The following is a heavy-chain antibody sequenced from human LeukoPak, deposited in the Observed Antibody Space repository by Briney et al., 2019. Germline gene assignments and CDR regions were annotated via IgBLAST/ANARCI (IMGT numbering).Heavy chain of an antibody. CDR1: GFTFSTYA. D-gene: IGHD1-26*01. V-gene: IGHV3-23*01. Sequence: GGSLRLSCAASGFTFSTYAMSWVRQAPGKGLEWVSAISGNSGSTNYADSVKGRFTISRDNSKDTLYLQMSSLRLEDTAVYYCAKLVGTPGGYWGQETLVTVSS. CDR3: AKLVGTPGGY. J-gene: IGHJ4*02. CDR2: ISGNSGST.